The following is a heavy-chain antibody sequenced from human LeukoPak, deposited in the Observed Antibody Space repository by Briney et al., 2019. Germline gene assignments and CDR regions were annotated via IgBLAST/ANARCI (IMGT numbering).Heavy chain of an antibody. CDR2: IYYSGST. CDR1: GGSISSHY. J-gene: IGHJ4*02. Sequence: SETLSLTCTVSGGSISSHYWNWLRQPPGKGLEWIGYIYYSGSTKYNPSLKSRVTISIDMSKNQYSLNLSSVTAADTAMYYCAKGEADPVLFDYWGQGTLVIVSS. D-gene: IGHD6-6*01. CDR3: AKGEADPVLFDY. V-gene: IGHV4-59*11.